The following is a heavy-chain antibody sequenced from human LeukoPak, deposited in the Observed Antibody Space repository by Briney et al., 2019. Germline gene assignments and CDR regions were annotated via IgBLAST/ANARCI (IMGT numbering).Heavy chain of an antibody. D-gene: IGHD2-2*01. Sequence: GGSLRLSCAASGFTFSNYWMSWVRQAPGKGLEWVANIKQDGSEKYYVDSVKGRFTISRDNAKNSLCLQMNSLRAEDTAVYYCARVMQYQLLSRLVYHFDYWGQGTLVTVSS. V-gene: IGHV3-7*01. CDR2: IKQDGSEK. CDR1: GFTFSNYW. J-gene: IGHJ4*02. CDR3: ARVMQYQLLSRLVYHFDY.